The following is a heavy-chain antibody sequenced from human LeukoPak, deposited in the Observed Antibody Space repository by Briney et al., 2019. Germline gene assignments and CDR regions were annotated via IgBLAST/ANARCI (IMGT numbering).Heavy chain of an antibody. Sequence: ASVKVSCKASGYTFAKFYIHWVRQAPGQGLEWMGIINPSGGTTSYAQKFQGRVSMTSDTSTSTVYMELSSLRSEDTAVYYCARDNRGERTPGWGYGGFDIWGQGTMVSVSS. CDR2: INPSGGTT. D-gene: IGHD3-16*01. CDR1: GYTFAKFY. J-gene: IGHJ3*02. CDR3: ARDNRGERTPGWGYGGFDI. V-gene: IGHV1-46*01.